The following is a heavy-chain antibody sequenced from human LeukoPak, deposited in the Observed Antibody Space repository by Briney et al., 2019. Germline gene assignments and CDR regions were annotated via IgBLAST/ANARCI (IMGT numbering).Heavy chain of an antibody. CDR2: IIPIFGTA. V-gene: IGHV1-69*05. J-gene: IGHJ6*03. CDR1: GGTFSSYA. D-gene: IGHD3-3*01. Sequence: ASVEVSCKASGGTFSSYAIRWVRQAPGQGLEWMGRIIPIFGTANYAQKFQGRVTITTDESTSTAYMELSSLRSEDTAVYYCASSYYDFWSSYFHLTTHRYYYYYMDVWGKGTTVTVSS. CDR3: ASSYYDFWSSYFHLTTHRYYYYYMDV.